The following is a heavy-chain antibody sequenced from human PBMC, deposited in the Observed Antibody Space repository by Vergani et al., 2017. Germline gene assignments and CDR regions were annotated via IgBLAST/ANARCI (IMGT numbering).Heavy chain of an antibody. Sequence: QVQLQESGPGLVKPSQTLSLTCTVSGGSISSGGYYWSWIRQHPGKGLEWIGYIYYSGSTYYNPSLKSRVTISVDTSKNQFSLKLSSVTAADTAVYYCARGSTTFGVAFNWFDPWGQGTLVTVSS. CDR3: ARGSTTFGVAFNWFDP. D-gene: IGHD3-3*01. CDR1: GGSISSGGYY. CDR2: IYYSGST. J-gene: IGHJ5*02. V-gene: IGHV4-31*03.